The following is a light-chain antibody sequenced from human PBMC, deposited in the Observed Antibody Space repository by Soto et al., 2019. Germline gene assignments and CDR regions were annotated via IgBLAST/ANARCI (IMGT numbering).Light chain of an antibody. J-gene: IGKJ5*01. V-gene: IGKV3-11*01. CDR3: QQYNTWPPIT. CDR1: LSVSVY. Sequence: VVLTHSPATLSLSPGERSTVPGRTSLSVSVYLDWYQQKPGQAPRLLISDASNRATGIPARFSGSGSGTDFTLTISSLEPEDFAVFYCQQYNTWPPITFGQGTRLEIK. CDR2: DAS.